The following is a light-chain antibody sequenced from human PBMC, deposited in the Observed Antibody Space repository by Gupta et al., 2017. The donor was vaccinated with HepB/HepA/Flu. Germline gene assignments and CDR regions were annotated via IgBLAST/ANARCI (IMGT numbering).Light chain of an antibody. CDR2: GGS. CDR1: QSISIY. Sequence: DPVSITCRPSQSISIYLNWYQQKVGKAPKLLMFGGSDLQSGVPSRFSGSRSGTDFTLTISRLQPEDFATYYCQQTYSAPTTFGQGTKLEIK. J-gene: IGKJ2*01. V-gene: IGKV1-39*01. CDR3: QQTYSAPTT.